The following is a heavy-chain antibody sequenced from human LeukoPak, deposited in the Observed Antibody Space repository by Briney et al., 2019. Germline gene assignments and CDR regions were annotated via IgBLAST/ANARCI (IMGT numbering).Heavy chain of an antibody. J-gene: IGHJ5*02. CDR1: EFTFSRYW. Sequence: GGSLRLSCAASEFTFSRYWMSRVRQAPGKGLEWVANIKQDGSEKYYVDSVKGRFTISRDNAKNSVYLQMNSLRAEDTAVYCCARTVVTSLDPWGQGTLVTVSS. CDR3: ARTVVTSLDP. CDR2: IKQDGSEK. V-gene: IGHV3-7*01. D-gene: IGHD4-23*01.